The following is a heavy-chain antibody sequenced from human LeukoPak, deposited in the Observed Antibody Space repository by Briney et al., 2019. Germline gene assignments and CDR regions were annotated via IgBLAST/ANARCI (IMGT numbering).Heavy chain of an antibody. D-gene: IGHD6-6*01. CDR2: ISYDGSNK. V-gene: IGHV3-30*03. CDR1: GFTFSSYG. J-gene: IGHJ6*02. CDR3: ARAHFEYSSSVGDYGMDV. Sequence: GRSLRLSCAASGFTFSSYGMHWVRQAPGKGLEWVAVISYDGSNKYYADSVKGRFTISRENAKNSLYLQMNSLRAGDTAVYYCARAHFEYSSSVGDYGMDVWGQGTTVTVSS.